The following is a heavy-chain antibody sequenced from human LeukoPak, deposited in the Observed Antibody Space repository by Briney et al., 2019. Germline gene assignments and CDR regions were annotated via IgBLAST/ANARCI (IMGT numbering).Heavy chain of an antibody. D-gene: IGHD2-15*01. CDR3: ATRGYCSGGSCYRPGGFDP. V-gene: IGHV1-8*01. Sequence: ASVKVSCKASGYTFTSCDINWVRQATGQGLEWMGWMNPNSGNTGYAQKFQGRVTMTRNTSISTAYMELSSLRSEDTAVYYCATRGYCSGGSCYRPGGFDPWGQGTLVTVSS. CDR1: GYTFTSCD. J-gene: IGHJ5*02. CDR2: MNPNSGNT.